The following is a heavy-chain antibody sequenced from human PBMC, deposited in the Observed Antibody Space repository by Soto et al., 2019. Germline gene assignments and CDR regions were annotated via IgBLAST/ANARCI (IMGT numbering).Heavy chain of an antibody. D-gene: IGHD1-1*01. CDR3: ARDLQAGTDNVNWFAP. CDR2: IAYDGSNR. J-gene: IGHJ5*02. Sequence: QVQLVESGGGVVQPGRSLKLSCAASGVSISRSAMHWVRQAPGKGLEWVAVIAYDGSNRWYADSAKGRFTISRDNSKNTVYLEMSSLRGEDTAVYYCARDLQAGTDNVNWFAPWGQGTRVTVSS. V-gene: IGHV3-30*04. CDR1: GVSISRSA.